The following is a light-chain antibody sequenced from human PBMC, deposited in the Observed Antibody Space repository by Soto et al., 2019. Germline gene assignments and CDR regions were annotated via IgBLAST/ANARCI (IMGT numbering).Light chain of an antibody. V-gene: IGLV1-47*01. CDR3: AAWDDSLSGLVV. CDR2: RNN. Sequence: QSVLTQPPSASGTPGQRVTISCSGSSSNIGSNYVYWYQQLPGTAPKLLIYRNNQRPSGVPDRVSGSKSGTSASLAISGLRSEDEADYYCAAWDDSLSGLVVFGGGTQLTVL. J-gene: IGLJ2*01. CDR1: SSNIGSNY.